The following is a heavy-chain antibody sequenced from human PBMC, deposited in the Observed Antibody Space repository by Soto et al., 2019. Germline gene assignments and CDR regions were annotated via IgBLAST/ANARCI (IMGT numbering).Heavy chain of an antibody. D-gene: IGHD6-13*01. CDR1: GGTFSSYT. CDR2: IIPILGIA. CDR3: ASPGGYSSSYQRGYYYYYGMDV. Sequence: SVKVSCKASGGTFSSYTISWVRQAPGQGLEWMGRIIPILGIANNAQKFQGRVTITRDTSASTAYMELSSLRSEDTAVYYCASPGGYSSSYQRGYYYYYGMDVWG. V-gene: IGHV1-69*02. J-gene: IGHJ6*02.